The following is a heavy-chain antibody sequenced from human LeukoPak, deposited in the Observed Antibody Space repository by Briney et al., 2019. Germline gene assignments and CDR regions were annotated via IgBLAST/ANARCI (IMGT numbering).Heavy chain of an antibody. CDR2: IYYSGST. CDR1: GGSISSYY. V-gene: IGHV4-59*08. CDR3: ARQGGYGSALVDY. Sequence: SETLSLTCTVSGGSISSYYWSWIRQPPGKGLEWIGYIYYSGSTNYNPSLKSRVTISVDTSKNQFSLKLSSVTAADTAVYYCARQGGYGSALVDYWGQGTLITVSS. J-gene: IGHJ4*02. D-gene: IGHD3-10*01.